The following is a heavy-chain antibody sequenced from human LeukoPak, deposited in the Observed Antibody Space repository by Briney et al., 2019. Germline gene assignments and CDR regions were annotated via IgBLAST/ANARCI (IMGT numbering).Heavy chain of an antibody. Sequence: GASVKVSCKASGYTFTSYDINGVRQATGQGLEWMGWMNPNSGNTGYAQKFQGRVTMTRNTSISTAYMELSSLRSEDTAVYYCARAGYCSSTSCYRGHYYYYYYMDVWGKGTTVTVSS. CDR3: ARAGYCSSTSCYRGHYYYYYYMDV. CDR2: MNPNSGNT. J-gene: IGHJ6*03. D-gene: IGHD2-2*03. CDR1: GYTFTSYD. V-gene: IGHV1-8*01.